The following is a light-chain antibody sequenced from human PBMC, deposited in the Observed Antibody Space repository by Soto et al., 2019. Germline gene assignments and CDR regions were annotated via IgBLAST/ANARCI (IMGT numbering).Light chain of an antibody. CDR1: QSFRSSY. CDR2: GAS. CDR3: QQYGDSVFT. V-gene: IGKV3-20*01. J-gene: IGKJ3*01. Sequence: EIVLTQSPGTLSLSPGEIATLSCRASQSFRSSYLTWYHQKPGQAPRLLIFGASSRATGTPDRISGSGSGTDYTLTINRLEPEDFGVYYCQQYGDSVFTFGPGTTVEIK.